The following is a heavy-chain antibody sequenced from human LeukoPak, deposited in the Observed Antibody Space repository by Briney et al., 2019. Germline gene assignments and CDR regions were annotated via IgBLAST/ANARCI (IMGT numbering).Heavy chain of an antibody. J-gene: IGHJ4*02. V-gene: IGHV3-30-3*01. CDR3: AGSDSSAWHRFDY. CDR1: GFTFSSYA. D-gene: IGHD6-19*01. Sequence: GRSLRLSCAASGFTFSSYAMHRVRQAPGKGLEWVAVISHDGSQKYYTDSVKGRFTISRDNSKNTLYLQMNSLRAEDTAVYYCAGSDSSAWHRFDYWGQGTLVTVSS. CDR2: ISHDGSQK.